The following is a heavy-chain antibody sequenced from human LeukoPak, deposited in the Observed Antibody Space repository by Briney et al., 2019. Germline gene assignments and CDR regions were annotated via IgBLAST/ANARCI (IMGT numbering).Heavy chain of an antibody. J-gene: IGHJ4*02. CDR1: GGSISSYY. Sequence: PSETLSLTCTVSGGSISSYYWSWIRQPPGKGLEWIGYIYYSGSTNYNPSLKSRVTISVDTSKNQFSLKLSSVTAADTAVYYCARHSYSGSYSDYFDYWGQGTLVTVSS. CDR2: IYYSGST. V-gene: IGHV4-59*08. D-gene: IGHD1-26*01. CDR3: ARHSYSGSYSDYFDY.